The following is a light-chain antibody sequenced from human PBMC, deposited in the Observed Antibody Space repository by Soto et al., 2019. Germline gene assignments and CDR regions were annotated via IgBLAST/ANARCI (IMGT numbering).Light chain of an antibody. V-gene: IGLV2-14*01. Sequence: QSALTQPASVSGSPGQSITISCTGTSSDVGGYNYVSWYQQHPGKAPKLMIYGVNNRPSGVSNRFSGSKSGNTASLTISGLQAEDEADYYCSSYTTSSLVVFGGGTKVTVL. CDR2: GVN. J-gene: IGLJ2*01. CDR3: SSYTTSSLVV. CDR1: SSDVGGYNY.